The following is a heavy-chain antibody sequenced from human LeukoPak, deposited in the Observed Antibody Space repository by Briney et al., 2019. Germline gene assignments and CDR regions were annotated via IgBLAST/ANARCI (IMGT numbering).Heavy chain of an antibody. CDR2: IYSGGST. CDR3: AKVETSGGANCYALDY. V-gene: IGHV3-66*01. Sequence: SGGSLRLSCAASGFTVRNNYMSWVRQAPGKGLEWVSVIYSGGSTYYADSVKGRFTISRDDSQNTLYLQMNSLSAEDTAVYYCAKVETSGGANCYALDYWGQGTLVTVSS. CDR1: GFTVRNNY. J-gene: IGHJ4*02. D-gene: IGHD2-2*01.